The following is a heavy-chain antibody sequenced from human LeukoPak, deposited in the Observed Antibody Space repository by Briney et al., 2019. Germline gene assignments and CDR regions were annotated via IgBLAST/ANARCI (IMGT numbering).Heavy chain of an antibody. CDR3: ARHECGGDCYRDWFDP. J-gene: IGHJ5*02. CDR2: IYYSGRT. Sequence: SETLSLTCTVSGGSISRYYWSWIRQPPGRGLEWIGYIYYSGRTNYNPSLKSRVTISVGTSKNQFSLKLRSVTAADTAVYYCARHECGGDCYRDWFDPWGQGTLVTVSS. CDR1: GGSISRYY. D-gene: IGHD2-21*02. V-gene: IGHV4-59*08.